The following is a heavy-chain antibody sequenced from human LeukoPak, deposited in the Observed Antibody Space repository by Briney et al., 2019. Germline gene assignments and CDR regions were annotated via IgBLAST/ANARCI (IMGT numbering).Heavy chain of an antibody. V-gene: IGHV1-3*01. Sequence: WASVKVSCKASGYTFTSYAMHWVRQAPGQRLEWMGWINAGNGNTKYSQKFQGRVTITRDTSASTAYMQLSSLRSEDTAVYYCARAYYYYVWGSYRDNHFDYWGQGTLVTVSS. J-gene: IGHJ4*02. CDR3: ARAYYYYVWGSYRDNHFDY. D-gene: IGHD3-16*02. CDR2: INAGNGNT. CDR1: GYTFTSYA.